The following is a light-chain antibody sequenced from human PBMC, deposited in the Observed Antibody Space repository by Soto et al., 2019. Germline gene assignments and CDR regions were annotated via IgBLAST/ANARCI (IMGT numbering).Light chain of an antibody. J-gene: IGKJ5*01. CDR1: QSVSNNY. Sequence: EIVLTQSPGTLSLSPGERATLSCRASQSVSNNYLAWYQQKPGQAPRLLISGASNRATGIPDRFSGSGSGTDFTLTISRLEPDDSATYYCQQYNDYITFGQGTRLEIK. V-gene: IGKV3-20*01. CDR2: GAS. CDR3: QQYNDYIT.